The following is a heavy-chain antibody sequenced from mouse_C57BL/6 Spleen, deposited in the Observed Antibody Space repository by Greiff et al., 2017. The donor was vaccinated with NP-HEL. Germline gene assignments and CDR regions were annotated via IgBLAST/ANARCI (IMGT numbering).Heavy chain of an antibody. Sequence: EVQLQESVAELVRPGASVKLSCTASGFNIKNTYMHWVKQRPEQGLEWIGRIDPANGNTKYAPKFQGKATLTADTSSNTAYLQLSSLSSEDTAIYYCARGDYGSFYWYFEVWGTGTTVTVSS. J-gene: IGHJ1*03. D-gene: IGHD1-1*01. CDR3: ARGDYGSFYWYFEV. CDR1: GFNIKNTY. CDR2: IDPANGNT. V-gene: IGHV14-3*01.